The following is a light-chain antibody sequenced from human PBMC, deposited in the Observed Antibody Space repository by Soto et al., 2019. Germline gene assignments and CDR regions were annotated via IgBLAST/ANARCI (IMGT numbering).Light chain of an antibody. V-gene: IGLV3-1*01. CDR2: QDS. CDR1: KLVDKD. Sequence: SSELTQPPSVCGSPRQTASLTCPGEKLVDKDACWYQQKPGQSPVLVISQDSKRPSGIPERFSGSNSGNRATLTISGTQAIDEADNCCQGWDSGTAVFGGGAKLFVL. CDR3: QGWDSGTAV. J-gene: IGLJ2*01.